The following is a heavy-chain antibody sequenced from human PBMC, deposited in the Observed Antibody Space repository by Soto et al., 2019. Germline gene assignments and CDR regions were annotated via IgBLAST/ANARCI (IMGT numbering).Heavy chain of an antibody. D-gene: IGHD4-17*01. Sequence: SETLSLTCTVSGGSISSSSHHWGWIRQPPGKGLEWIGSIYHSGTTYYNPPLKSRVTISVDTSKNQFSLKLSSVTAADTAVYYCARRYGASFDYWGQGTLVTVSS. CDR1: GGSISSSSHH. V-gene: IGHV4-39*07. J-gene: IGHJ4*02. CDR3: ARRYGASFDY. CDR2: IYHSGTT.